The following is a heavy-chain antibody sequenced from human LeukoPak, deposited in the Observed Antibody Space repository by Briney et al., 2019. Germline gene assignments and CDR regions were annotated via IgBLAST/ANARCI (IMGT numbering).Heavy chain of an antibody. V-gene: IGHV3-33*01. CDR2: IWYDGSYK. CDR3: GRDGPDIMTTFFRQNAGYFDY. CDR1: AFTFSRYG. J-gene: IGHJ4*02. D-gene: IGHD3-16*01. Sequence: PGGSLRLSCAASAFTFSRYGMHWVRQAPGKGLEWVAAIWYDGSYKYYADSVKGRFTISRDNSKNTLYLQMNSLRAEDTAVYYCGRDGPDIMTTFFRQNAGYFDYWGQGTLVTVSS.